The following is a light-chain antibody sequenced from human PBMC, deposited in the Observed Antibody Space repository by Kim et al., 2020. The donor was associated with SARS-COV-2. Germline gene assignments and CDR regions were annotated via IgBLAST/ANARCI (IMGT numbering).Light chain of an antibody. J-gene: IGLJ2*01. V-gene: IGLV1-51*01. CDR2: DNN. CDR3: GTWDSSLSAVV. CDR1: SSNIGNNY. Sequence: QKCTISCSGSSSNIGNNYVSWYQQLPGTAPKLLIYDNNKRPSGIPDRFSGSKSGTSATLGITGLQTGDEADYYCGTWDSSLSAVVFGGGTQLTVL.